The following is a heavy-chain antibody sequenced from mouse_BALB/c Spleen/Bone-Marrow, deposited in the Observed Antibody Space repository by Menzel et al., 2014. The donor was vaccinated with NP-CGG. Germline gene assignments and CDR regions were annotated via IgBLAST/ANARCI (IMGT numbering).Heavy chain of an antibody. V-gene: IGHV5-17*02. J-gene: IGHJ2*01. D-gene: IGHD2-3*01. CDR3: VRGGYYVPSYFDS. Sequence: EVMLVESGGGLVQPGGSRKLSCAASGFTFRSFGMHWARQAPEKGLEWVAYISGGNSTIYYADTVKGLFTITRDNPNNTLFLQMTSLRSEDTAMYYCVRGGYYVPSYFDSWGQGTTLTVSS. CDR1: GFTFRSFG. CDR2: ISGGNSTI.